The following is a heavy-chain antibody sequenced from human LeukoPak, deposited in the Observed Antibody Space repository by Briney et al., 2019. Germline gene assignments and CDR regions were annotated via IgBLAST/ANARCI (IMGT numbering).Heavy chain of an antibody. D-gene: IGHD3-22*01. Sequence: GGSLRLSCAASGFTFSSYVMSWVRQAPGKGLEWVSAIRGSGGSTYYADSVKGRFTISRDNSKNTLYLQMNSLRAEDTAVYYCAKDPHYDSSGYLLPLFDYWGQGTLVTVSS. CDR2: IRGSGGST. J-gene: IGHJ4*02. CDR1: GFTFSSYV. CDR3: AKDPHYDSSGYLLPLFDY. V-gene: IGHV3-23*01.